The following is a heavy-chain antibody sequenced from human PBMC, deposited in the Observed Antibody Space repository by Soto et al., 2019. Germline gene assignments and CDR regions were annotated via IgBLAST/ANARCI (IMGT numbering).Heavy chain of an antibody. CDR3: AKGRYFDWLSSCNWFDP. J-gene: IGHJ5*02. D-gene: IGHD3-9*01. CDR2: ISGSGGST. CDR1: GFTFSSYA. Sequence: GGSLRLSCAASGFTFSSYAMSWVRQAPGKGLEWVSAISGSGGSTYYADSVKGRFTISRDKSKNTLYLQMNSLRAEDTAVYYCAKGRYFDWLSSCNWFDPWGQGTLVTVSS. V-gene: IGHV3-23*01.